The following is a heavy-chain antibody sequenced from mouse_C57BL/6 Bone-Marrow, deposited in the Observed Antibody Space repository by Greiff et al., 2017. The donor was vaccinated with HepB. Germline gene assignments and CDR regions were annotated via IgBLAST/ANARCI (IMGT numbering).Heavy chain of an antibody. Sequence: EVHLVESGAELVRPGASVKLSCTASGFNIKDDYMHWVKQRPEQGLEWIGWIDPENGDTEYASKFQGKATITADTSSNTAYLQLSSLTSEDTAVYYCTTFDGYFVYWGQGTTLTVSS. CDR3: TTFDGYFVY. CDR2: IDPENGDT. J-gene: IGHJ2*01. CDR1: GFNIKDDY. V-gene: IGHV14-4*01. D-gene: IGHD2-3*01.